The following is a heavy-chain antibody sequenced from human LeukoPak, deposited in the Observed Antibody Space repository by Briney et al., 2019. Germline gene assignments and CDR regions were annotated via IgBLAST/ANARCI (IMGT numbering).Heavy chain of an antibody. Sequence: GGSLRLSCAASGFTFSSYGMSWVRQAPGKGLEWVSGISGSGGRTYYADFVKGRFTISRDNSKNTLFLQMNSLRAEDTAVYYCARDGAYCGGDCYSYFDYWGQGTLVTVSS. V-gene: IGHV3-23*01. CDR3: ARDGAYCGGDCYSYFDY. D-gene: IGHD2-21*02. CDR1: GFTFSSYG. J-gene: IGHJ4*02. CDR2: ISGSGGRT.